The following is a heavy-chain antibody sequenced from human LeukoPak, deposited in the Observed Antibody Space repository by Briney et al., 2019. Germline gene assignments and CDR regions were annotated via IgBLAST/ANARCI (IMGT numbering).Heavy chain of an antibody. J-gene: IGHJ2*01. D-gene: IGHD2-15*01. Sequence: SETLSLTCTVSGGSISSSSYYWGWIRQPPGKGLEWIGSIYYSGSTYYNPSLKSRVTISVDTSKNQFSLKLSSVTAADTAVYYCARAPCSGGSCQYWYFDLWGRGTLVTVSS. CDR1: GGSISSSSYY. CDR2: IYYSGST. CDR3: ARAPCSGGSCQYWYFDL. V-gene: IGHV4-39*07.